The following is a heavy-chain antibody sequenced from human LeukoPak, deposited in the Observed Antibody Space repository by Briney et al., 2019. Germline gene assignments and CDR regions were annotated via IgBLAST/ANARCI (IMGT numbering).Heavy chain of an antibody. CDR2: IYYSGST. V-gene: IGHV4-31*03. CDR3: ARALDYTLFDY. Sequence: SETLSLTFTVSGGSISSGGYYWSWIRPHPGKGLEWIGYIYYSGSTYYNPSLKSRVTISVDTSKNQFSLKLSSVTAADMAVYYCARALDYTLFDYWGHGTLVTVSS. D-gene: IGHD3/OR15-3a*01. CDR1: GGSISSGGYY. J-gene: IGHJ4*01.